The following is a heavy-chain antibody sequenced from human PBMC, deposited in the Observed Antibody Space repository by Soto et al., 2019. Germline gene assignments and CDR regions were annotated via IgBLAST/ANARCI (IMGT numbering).Heavy chain of an antibody. V-gene: IGHV3-74*01. J-gene: IGHJ3*02. Sequence: EVQLVESGGGLVQPGGSLRLSCAASGYMFSRHWIHWVRQAPGQGPVGVARISPDGSVTNYADFVEGRFTISRDNAKNKLYLHMGSLRDEDTAVYYCARPRSMSSSGFDIWGQGKMVIGSA. CDR1: GYMFSRHW. D-gene: IGHD1-26*01. CDR3: ARPRSMSSSGFDI. CDR2: ISPDGSVT.